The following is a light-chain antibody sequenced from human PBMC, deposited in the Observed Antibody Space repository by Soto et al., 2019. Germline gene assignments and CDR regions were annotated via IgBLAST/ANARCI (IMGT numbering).Light chain of an antibody. CDR2: DNN. CDR1: SSNIGDNS. J-gene: IGLJ2*01. Sequence: QSVLTQPPSVSAAPGQKVTTSCSGSSSNIGDNSVSWYQHLPGTAPKLLIYDNNNRPSGIPDRFSGSKSGTSATLGITGLQTGDEADYYCGTWDSSLSVVFGGGTKLTVL. V-gene: IGLV1-51*01. CDR3: GTWDSSLSVV.